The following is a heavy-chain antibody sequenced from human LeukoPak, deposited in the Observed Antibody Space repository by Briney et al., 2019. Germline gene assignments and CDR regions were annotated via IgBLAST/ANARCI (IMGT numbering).Heavy chain of an antibody. J-gene: IGHJ4*02. CDR2: TYYRSKWYN. V-gene: IGHV6-1*01. CDR3: ARAKRSITIFGVVISDPYYFDY. CDR1: GDSVSSNSAA. D-gene: IGHD3-3*01. Sequence: SQTLSLTCAISGDSVSSNSAAWNWIRQSPSRGLEWLGRTYYRSKWYNDYAVSVKSRITINPETSKNQFSLQLNSVTPEDTAVYYCARAKRSITIFGVVISDPYYFDYWGQGTLVTVSS.